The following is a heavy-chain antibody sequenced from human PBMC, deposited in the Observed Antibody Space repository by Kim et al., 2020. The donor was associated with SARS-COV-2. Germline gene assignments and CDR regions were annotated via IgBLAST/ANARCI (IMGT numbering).Heavy chain of an antibody. CDR3: ARGNFQQGFDP. V-gene: IGHV3-74*01. CDR1: GFTLTNYW. J-gene: IGHJ5*02. D-gene: IGHD6-13*01. Sequence: GGSLRLSCEASGFTLTNYWMNWVRQGPEKGLVWVSRSNSDGSVTHYADSVKGRFTISRDNAKNTLFLQLNSLGVEDTAIYYCARGNFQQGFDPWGQGTLVTVSS. CDR2: SNSDGSVT.